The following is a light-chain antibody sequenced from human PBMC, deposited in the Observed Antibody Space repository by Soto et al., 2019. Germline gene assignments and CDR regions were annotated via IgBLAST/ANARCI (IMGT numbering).Light chain of an antibody. CDR2: DDN. V-gene: IGLV1-51*01. CDR3: GSWDSSLSAYV. Sequence: QSVLTQPPSVSAAPGQKVTISRSGSSSNIGGNSVSWYQQLPGTAPKLLIYDDNKRPSGIPDRFSGSKSGTSATLGITGFQTGDEADYYCGSWDSSLSAYVFGTGTRSP. J-gene: IGLJ1*01. CDR1: SSNIGGNS.